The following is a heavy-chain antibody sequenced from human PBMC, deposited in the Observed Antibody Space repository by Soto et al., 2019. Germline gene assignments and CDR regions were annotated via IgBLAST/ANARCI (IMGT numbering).Heavy chain of an antibody. J-gene: IGHJ6*02. Sequence: QVQLVESGGGVVQPGRSLRLSCAASGFTFSSYAMHWVRQAPGKGLEWVAVISYDGSNKYYADSVKGRFTISRDNSKNTLYLQMNSLRAEDTAVYYCARDYDSSGYYYYYGVDVWGQGTTVTVSS. CDR3: ARDYDSSGYYYYYGVDV. V-gene: IGHV3-30-3*01. CDR2: ISYDGSNK. CDR1: GFTFSSYA. D-gene: IGHD3-22*01.